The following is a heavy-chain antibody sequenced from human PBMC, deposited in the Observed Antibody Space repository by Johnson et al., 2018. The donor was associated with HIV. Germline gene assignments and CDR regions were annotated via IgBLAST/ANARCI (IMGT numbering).Heavy chain of an antibody. CDR3: AKPYYDFWSGSSPPAG. CDR2: IYSGGST. Sequence: VQLVESGGGLIQPGGSLRLSCAASGFTVSSNYMSWVRQAPGKGLEWVSAIYSGGSTYYTDSVKGRFTVSRDSSKNKLYLQMNSLRAEDTAVYYCAKPYYDFWSGSSPPAGWGQGTMVTVSS. V-gene: IGHV3-53*01. CDR1: GFTVSSNY. D-gene: IGHD3-3*01. J-gene: IGHJ3*01.